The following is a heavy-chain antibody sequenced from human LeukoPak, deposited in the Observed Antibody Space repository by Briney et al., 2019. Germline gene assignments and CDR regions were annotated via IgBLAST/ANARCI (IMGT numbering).Heavy chain of an antibody. CDR2: IYHSGST. CDR3: ARGRVPAAIRNAFDI. D-gene: IGHD2-2*02. J-gene: IGHJ3*02. CDR1: GGSISSGGYY. V-gene: IGHV4-30-2*01. Sequence: SETLSLTCTVSGGSISSGGYYWSWIRQPPGKGLEWIGCIYHSGSTYYNPSLKSRVTISVDRSKNQFSLKLSSVTAADTAVYYCARGRVPAAIRNAFDIWGQGTMVTVSS.